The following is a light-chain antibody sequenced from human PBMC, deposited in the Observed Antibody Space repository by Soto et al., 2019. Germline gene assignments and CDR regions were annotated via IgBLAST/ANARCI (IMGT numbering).Light chain of an antibody. CDR2: GTS. Sequence: QTVLTQPPSVFGAPGQTVTISCTGSSSNIGAEYDVNWYRQSPGMAPQLLIFGTSDRPSGVPDRISGSKSGISASLAISGLQAEDESTYFCQSYDTTLSGSVFGGGTQLTVL. CDR3: QSYDTTLSGSV. J-gene: IGLJ3*02. V-gene: IGLV1-40*01. CDR1: SSNIGAEYD.